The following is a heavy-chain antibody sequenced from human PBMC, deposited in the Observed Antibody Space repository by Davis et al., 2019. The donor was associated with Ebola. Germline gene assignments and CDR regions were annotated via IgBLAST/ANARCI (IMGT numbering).Heavy chain of an antibody. J-gene: IGHJ4*02. CDR3: ARVAADYGYY. CDR2: IPGSGGTT. V-gene: IGHV3-23*01. Sequence: GRSLTLSCLDSPTTFTSYAMTWVRHAPGKGLAWVAAIPGSGGTTYYAGSVKGRFIVSRDNSKKTMYLQMLSLRAEDTGVYYCARVAADYGYYWGQGTLVTVSS. D-gene: IGHD4-17*01. CDR1: PTTFTSYA.